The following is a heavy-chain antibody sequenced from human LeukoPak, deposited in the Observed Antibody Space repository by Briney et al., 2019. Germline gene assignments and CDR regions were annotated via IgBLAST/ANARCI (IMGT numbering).Heavy chain of an antibody. CDR2: ISDDGSNK. Sequence: GGSLRLSCAASGFTFSSYGIHWGRQAPGKGLEGVAVISDDGSNKYYADSVKGRFTISRDNSKNTLYLQMNSLRAEDTAVYYCAKAPIAAAGIYYFDYWGQGTLVTVSS. CDR3: AKAPIAAAGIYYFDY. V-gene: IGHV3-30*18. J-gene: IGHJ4*02. CDR1: GFTFSSYG. D-gene: IGHD6-13*01.